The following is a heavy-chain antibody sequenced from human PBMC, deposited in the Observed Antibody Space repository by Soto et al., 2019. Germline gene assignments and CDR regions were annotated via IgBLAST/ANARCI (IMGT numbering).Heavy chain of an antibody. J-gene: IGHJ4*02. CDR3: ARDLLSGSWYFDY. D-gene: IGHD6-13*01. CDR1: GFTFSSYG. V-gene: IGHV3-33*01. CDR2: IWYDGSNK. Sequence: GGSLRLSCAASGFTFSSYGMHWVRQAPGKGLEWVAVIWYDGSNKYYADSVKGRFTISRDNSKNTLYLQMNSLRAEDTAVYYCARDLLSGSWYFDYWGQRTLVTVSS.